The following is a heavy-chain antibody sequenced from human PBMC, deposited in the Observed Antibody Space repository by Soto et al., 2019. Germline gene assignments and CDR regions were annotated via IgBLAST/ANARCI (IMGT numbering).Heavy chain of an antibody. CDR1: GRSISIFY. CDR2: IYTSGST. CDR3: ETDGSGLDYYYGMDF. J-gene: IGHJ6*02. D-gene: IGHD3-10*01. V-gene: IGHV4-4*07. Sequence: PXEILSVTCTVAGRSISIFYSSWLRPPAGRGLGWIGRIYTSGSTNYNPYLKSLVTMSVDTSKNQFSLKLGSVTGADAAVYYCETDGSGLDYYYGMDFWGQGTTVTVSS.